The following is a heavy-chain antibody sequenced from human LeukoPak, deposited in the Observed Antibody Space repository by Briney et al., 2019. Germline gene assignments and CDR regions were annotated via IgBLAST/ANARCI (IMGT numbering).Heavy chain of an antibody. CDR3: ARLDYDFWSGYYRVDP. J-gene: IGHJ5*02. Sequence: SETLSLTCTVSGGSISSYYWSWIRQPPGKGLEWIGYIYYSGSTNYNPSLKSRVTISVDTSKNQFSLKLSSVTAADTAVYYCARLDYDFWSGYYRVDPWGQGTLVTVPS. D-gene: IGHD3-3*01. CDR2: IYYSGST. CDR1: GGSISSYY. V-gene: IGHV4-59*01.